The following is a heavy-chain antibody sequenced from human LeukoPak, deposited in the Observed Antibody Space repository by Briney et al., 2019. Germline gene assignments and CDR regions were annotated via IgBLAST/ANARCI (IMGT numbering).Heavy chain of an antibody. CDR2: IYPGDSDT. D-gene: IGHD2-15*01. CDR3: ARGRGYCSGGSCHDLDY. J-gene: IGHJ4*02. CDR1: GYSFSSYW. V-gene: IGHV5-51*01. Sequence: GESLKISCRGPGYSFSSYWIAWVRQMPGKGLERMGIIYPGDSDTRYSPSFQGQVTISADKSISTAYLQWSSLKASDSAMYYCARGRGYCSGGSCHDLDYWGQGTLVTVSS.